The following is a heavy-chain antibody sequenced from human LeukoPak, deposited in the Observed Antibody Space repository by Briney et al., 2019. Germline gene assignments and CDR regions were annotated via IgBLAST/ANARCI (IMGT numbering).Heavy chain of an antibody. Sequence: GASVKVSCKASGYTFTSYGISWVRQAPGQGLEWMGWISAYNGNTNYAQKLQGRVTMTTDTSTSTAYMELRSLRSDDTAVYYCASIQWGGRMYSSGWHNWFDPWGQGTLVTVSS. V-gene: IGHV1-18*01. J-gene: IGHJ5*02. D-gene: IGHD6-19*01. CDR2: ISAYNGNT. CDR3: ASIQWGGRMYSSGWHNWFDP. CDR1: GYTFTSYG.